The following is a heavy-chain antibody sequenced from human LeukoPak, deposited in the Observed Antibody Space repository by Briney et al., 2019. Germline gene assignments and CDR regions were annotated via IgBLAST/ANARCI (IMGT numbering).Heavy chain of an antibody. CDR3: ARDRLKGAYCGGDCYSGYDY. J-gene: IGHJ4*02. Sequence: SETLSLTCTVSGGSISSGSYYWRWIRQPAGKGLEWIGRIYTSGSTNYNPSLKSRVTISVDTSKNQFSLKLSSVTAADTAVYYCARDRLKGAYCGGDCYSGYDYWGQGTLVTVSS. CDR1: GGSISSGSYY. CDR2: IYTSGST. V-gene: IGHV4-61*02. D-gene: IGHD2-21*02.